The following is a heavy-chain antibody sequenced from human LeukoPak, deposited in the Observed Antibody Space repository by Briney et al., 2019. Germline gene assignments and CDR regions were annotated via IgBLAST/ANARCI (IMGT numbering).Heavy chain of an antibody. CDR2: ISDIGSI. V-gene: IGHV4-59*08. CDR3: ARHDYSSGWYRSDY. D-gene: IGHD6-19*01. CDR1: GGSISSYY. Sequence: SETLSLTCTVSGGSISSYYWSWIRQPPGKGLEWIAYISDIGSINYNPSLKSRVTISLETSKNQFSLKLSSVTAADTAVYYCARHDYSSGWYRSDYWGQGTLVTVSS. J-gene: IGHJ4*02.